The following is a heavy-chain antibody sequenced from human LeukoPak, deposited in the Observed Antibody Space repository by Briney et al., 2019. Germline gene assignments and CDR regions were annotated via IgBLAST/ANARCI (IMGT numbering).Heavy chain of an antibody. Sequence: GGSLRLSCAASGFTFSSYGMHWVRQAPGKGLEWVSAISGSGGSTYYADSVKGRFTISRDNSKNTLYLQMNSLRAEDTAVYYCAKDTRAAGTRWFDPWGQGTLVTVSS. CDR3: AKDTRAAGTRWFDP. CDR1: GFTFSSYG. J-gene: IGHJ5*02. V-gene: IGHV3-23*01. CDR2: ISGSGGST. D-gene: IGHD6-13*01.